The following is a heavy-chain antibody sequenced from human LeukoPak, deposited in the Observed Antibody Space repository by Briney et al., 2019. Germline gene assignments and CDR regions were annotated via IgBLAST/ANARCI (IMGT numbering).Heavy chain of an antibody. V-gene: IGHV4-59*01. Sequence: PSETLSLTCTVSGGSISSYYWSWIRQPPGKGLEWIGYIYYSGSTNYNPSLKSRVTISVDTPKNQFSLKLSSVTAADTAVYYCATSLQTRGSMEVWGKGTTVTVSS. D-gene: IGHD4-11*01. CDR1: GGSISSYY. CDR2: IYYSGST. J-gene: IGHJ6*03. CDR3: ATSLQTRGSMEV.